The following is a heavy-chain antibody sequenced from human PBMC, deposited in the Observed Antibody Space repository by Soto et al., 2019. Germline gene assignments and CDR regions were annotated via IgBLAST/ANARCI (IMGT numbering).Heavy chain of an antibody. J-gene: IGHJ4*02. CDR1: GGSISSSNW. CDR3: ARDPVVAAAGALDY. V-gene: IGHV4-4*02. Sequence: PSETLSLTCAVSGGSISSSNWWSWVRQPPGKGLEWIGEIYHSGSTNYNPSLKSRVTISVDKSKNQFSLKLSSVTAADTAVYYCARDPVVAAAGALDYWGRGTLVTVSS. D-gene: IGHD6-13*01. CDR2: IYHSGST.